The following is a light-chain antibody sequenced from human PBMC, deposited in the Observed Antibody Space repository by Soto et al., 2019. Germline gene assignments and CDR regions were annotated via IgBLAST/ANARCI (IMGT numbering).Light chain of an antibody. CDR2: GAS. Sequence: DIVLTQSPGTLPLSPGERATLSCRASQIISSTYLGWYQQKPGQAPRLLIYGASSRATGIPDRFSGSGSGTDVTLTISRLEPEDFAVYCCQHYGTSLYSFGQGTKLEIK. CDR3: QHYGTSLYS. J-gene: IGKJ2*03. V-gene: IGKV3-20*01. CDR1: QIISSTY.